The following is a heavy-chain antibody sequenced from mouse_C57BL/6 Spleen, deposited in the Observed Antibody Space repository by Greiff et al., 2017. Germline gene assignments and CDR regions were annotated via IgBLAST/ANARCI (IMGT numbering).Heavy chain of an antibody. CDR1: GFTFSSYA. CDR2: ISSGGDYI. Sequence: EVMLVESGEGLVKPGGSLKLSCAASGFTFSSYAMSWVRQTPEKRLEWVAYISSGGDYIYYADTVKGRFTISRDNARNTLYLQISSLKSEDTAMYYCTRTSTMVTTLDYWGQGTTLTVSS. CDR3: TRTSTMVTTLDY. D-gene: IGHD2-2*01. J-gene: IGHJ2*01. V-gene: IGHV5-9-1*02.